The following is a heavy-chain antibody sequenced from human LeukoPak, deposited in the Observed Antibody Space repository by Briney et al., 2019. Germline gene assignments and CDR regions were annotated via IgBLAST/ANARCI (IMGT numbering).Heavy chain of an antibody. Sequence: GASVKVSCKASGYTFTGYYMHWVRRAPGQGLEWMGWINPNSGGTNYAQKFQGRVTMTRDTSISTAYMELSRLRSDDTAVYYCASGSYVMFGWFDPWGQGTLVTVSS. J-gene: IGHJ5*02. V-gene: IGHV1-2*02. CDR1: GYTFTGYY. CDR2: INPNSGGT. D-gene: IGHD1-26*01. CDR3: ASGSYVMFGWFDP.